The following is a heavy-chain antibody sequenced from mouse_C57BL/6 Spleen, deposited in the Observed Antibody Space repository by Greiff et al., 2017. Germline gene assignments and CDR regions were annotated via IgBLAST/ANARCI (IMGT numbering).Heavy chain of an antibody. V-gene: IGHV5-6*01. CDR1: GFTFSSYG. CDR3: AGHENYYAMDY. J-gene: IGHJ4*01. Sequence: EVQLQESGGDLVKPGGSLKLSCAASGFTFSSYGMSWVRQTPDKRLEWVATISSGGSYTYYPDSVKGRFTISRDNAKNTLYLQLSSLKSEDTAMYYYAGHENYYAMDYWGQGTSVTVSS. CDR2: ISSGGSYT.